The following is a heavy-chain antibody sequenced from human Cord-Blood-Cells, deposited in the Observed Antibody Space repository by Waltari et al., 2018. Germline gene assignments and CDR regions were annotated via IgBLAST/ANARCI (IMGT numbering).Heavy chain of an antibody. V-gene: IGHV4-59*01. D-gene: IGHD2-15*01. Sequence: QVQLQESGPGLVKPSETLSLPCTVSGGSISSYYWSWIRQPQGTGLEWIGYIYYSGSTNYNPSLKSRVTISVDTSKNQFSLKLSSVTAADTAVYYCARAVVVVAATRYSVSWFDPWGQGTLVTVSS. J-gene: IGHJ5*02. CDR2: IYYSGST. CDR1: GGSISSYY. CDR3: ARAVVVVAATRYSVSWFDP.